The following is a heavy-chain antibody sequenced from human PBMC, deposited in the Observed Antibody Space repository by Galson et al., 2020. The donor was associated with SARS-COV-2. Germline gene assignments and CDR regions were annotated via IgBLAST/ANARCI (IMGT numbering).Heavy chain of an antibody. CDR2: LRSDSHGGAT. CDR1: GVTPSNAW. CDR3: TTETGRYCSGGRCSRWDGWFDP. J-gene: IGHJ5*01. Sequence: GGSLRLSCAVFGVTPSNAWMSWVRQAPGKGLEWIGRLRSDSHGGATDFAAPLKGRFTISRDDSKNTVYLQMNSLKTEDTAVYYCTTETGRYCSGGRCSRWDGWFDPWGQGTTVTVSS. D-gene: IGHD2-15*01. V-gene: IGHV3-15*01.